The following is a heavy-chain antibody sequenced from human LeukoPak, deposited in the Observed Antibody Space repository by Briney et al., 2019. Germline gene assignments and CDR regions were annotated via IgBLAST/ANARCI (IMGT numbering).Heavy chain of an antibody. CDR2: IYCSGST. J-gene: IGHJ5*02. CDR3: ARDRHYYDSSGYDWNWFDP. D-gene: IGHD3-22*01. CDR1: GGSVSSYY. V-gene: IGHV4-59*02. Sequence: SETLSLTCAVSGGSVSSYYWSWIRQPPGKGLEWIGYIYCSGSTNYNPSLKSRVTISVDTSKNQFSLKLSSVTAADTAVYYCARDRHYYDSSGYDWNWFDPWGQGTLVTVSS.